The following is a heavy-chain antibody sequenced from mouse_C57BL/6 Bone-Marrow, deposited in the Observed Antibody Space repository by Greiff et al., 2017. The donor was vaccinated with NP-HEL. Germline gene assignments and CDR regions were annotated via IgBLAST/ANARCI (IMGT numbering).Heavy chain of an antibody. V-gene: IGHV6-3*01. CDR3: ADGDWDFDV. CDR1: GFTFSNYW. CDR2: IRLKSDNYAT. Sequence: EVKVEESGGGLVQPGGSLKLSCVASGFTFSNYWMNWVRQSPEKGLEWVAQIRLKSDNYATHYAESVKGRFTISRDDSKSSVYLQMNNLRAEDTGMYYCADGDWDFDVWGTGTTVTVSS. J-gene: IGHJ1*03.